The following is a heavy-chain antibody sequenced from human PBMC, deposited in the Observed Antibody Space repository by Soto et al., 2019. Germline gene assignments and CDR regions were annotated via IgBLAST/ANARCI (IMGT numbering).Heavy chain of an antibody. CDR1: GYTFTSYA. J-gene: IGHJ6*02. Sequence: ASVKVSCKASGYTFTSYAMHWVRQAPGQRLEWMGWINAGNGNTKYSQKFQGRVTITRDTSASTAYMELSSLRSEDTAVYYCARGGYFDWLGSPTGTRLPYGMDVWGQGTTVTVSS. CDR3: ARGGYFDWLGSPTGTRLPYGMDV. CDR2: INAGNGNT. V-gene: IGHV1-3*01. D-gene: IGHD3-9*01.